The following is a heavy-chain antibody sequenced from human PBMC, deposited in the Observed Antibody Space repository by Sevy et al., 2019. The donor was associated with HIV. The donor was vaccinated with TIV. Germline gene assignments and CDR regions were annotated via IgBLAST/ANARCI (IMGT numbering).Heavy chain of an antibody. D-gene: IGHD6-19*01. CDR2: ISAYNGHT. J-gene: IGHJ6*02. CDR1: GYPFSTYA. CDR3: ARLEASGSGWYGNGMDV. V-gene: IGHV1-18*01. Sequence: ASVKVSCKASGYPFSTYAISWVRQAPGQGLECMGWISAYNGHTNYAQSLQDRVTMTIDTSTSTAYMELRSLRSDDTAVYYCARLEASGSGWYGNGMDVWGQGTTVTVSS.